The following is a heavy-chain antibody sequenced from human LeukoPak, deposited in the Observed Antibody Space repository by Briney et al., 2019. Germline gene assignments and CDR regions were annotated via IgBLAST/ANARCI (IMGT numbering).Heavy chain of an antibody. CDR2: NWNGGST. V-gene: IGHV3-20*04. J-gene: IGHJ4*02. Sequence: GGSLRLSCAASGFTFSSYAMSWVRQAPGKGLEWVSGNWNGGSTGYADSVKGRFTISRDNAKNSLYLQMNSLRAEDTALYYCARAGLYNWNYEGTAYFDYWGQGTLVTVSS. CDR1: GFTFSSYA. D-gene: IGHD1-7*01. CDR3: ARAGLYNWNYEGTAYFDY.